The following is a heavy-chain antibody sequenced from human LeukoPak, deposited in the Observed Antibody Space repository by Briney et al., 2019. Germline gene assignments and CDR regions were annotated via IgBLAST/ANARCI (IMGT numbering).Heavy chain of an antibody. D-gene: IGHD2-2*01. V-gene: IGHV1-18*01. CDR2: ISAYNGKT. J-gene: IGHJ4*02. Sequence: GASVKVSCKASGYTFSSYGISWVRQAPGQGLEWMGWISAYNGKTNYAQKLQGRVTMTTGTSTSTAYMELRSLRSDDTAVYYCARLPSFLGYCSSTSCYPNFDYWGQGTLVTVSS. CDR1: GYTFSSYG. CDR3: ARLPSFLGYCSSTSCYPNFDY.